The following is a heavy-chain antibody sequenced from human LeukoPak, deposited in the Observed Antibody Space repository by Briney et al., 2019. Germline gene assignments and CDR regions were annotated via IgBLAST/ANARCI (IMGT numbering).Heavy chain of an antibody. CDR3: ARVGGSYSSYYFDY. CDR2: IYHSGST. CDR1: GYSISSGYY. J-gene: IGHJ4*02. V-gene: IGHV4-38-2*02. Sequence: SQTLSLTCTVSGYSISSGYYWGWIRQPPGKGLEWIGSIYHSGSTYYNPFLKSRVTISVDTSKNQFSLKLSSVTAADTAVYYCARVGGSYSSYYFDYWGQGTLVTVSS. D-gene: IGHD1-26*01.